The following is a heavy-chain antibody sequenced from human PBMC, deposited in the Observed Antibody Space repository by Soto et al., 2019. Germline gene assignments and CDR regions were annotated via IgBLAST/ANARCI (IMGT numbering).Heavy chain of an antibody. V-gene: IGHV3-23*01. D-gene: IGHD1-26*01. Sequence: GGDLRNPYGASGFTSSPHALRGGRPAPGKGVGWGSAISGCGGGTYYADSVKGRFTISRDNSKNTLYLQMNRLRAEDTAVYYCAKDYSIEWEPVFGYWGQGTLVTVYS. CDR2: ISGCGGGT. J-gene: IGHJ4*02. CDR1: GFTSSPHA. CDR3: AKDYSIEWEPVFGY.